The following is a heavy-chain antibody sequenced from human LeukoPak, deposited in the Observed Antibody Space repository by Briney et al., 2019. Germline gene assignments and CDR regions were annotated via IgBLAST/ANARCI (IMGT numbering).Heavy chain of an antibody. Sequence: PGGSLRLSCAASGFTFSSYGVHWVRQAPGKGLEWVSVIYSGGSTYYADSVKGRFTISRDNSKNTLYLQMNSLRAEDTAVYYCAREVAVAGNLYYFDYWGQGTLVTVSS. D-gene: IGHD6-19*01. CDR3: AREVAVAGNLYYFDY. CDR2: IYSGGST. CDR1: GFTFSSYG. J-gene: IGHJ4*02. V-gene: IGHV3-66*01.